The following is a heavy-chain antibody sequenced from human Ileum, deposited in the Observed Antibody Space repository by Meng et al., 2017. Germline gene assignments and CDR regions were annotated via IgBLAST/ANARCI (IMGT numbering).Heavy chain of an antibody. V-gene: IGHV4-61*01. Sequence: QVQLPCSGPGLVRPSECPSLTLYVPGGSVSVASYYWSWIRQPPGKGLEWIGLIHYSGSRNYNPSLKSRVTMSVDTSKNQVSLRLTSVTAXXXAVYXXVRFYGSGTFEVHDYWGQGTLVTVSX. J-gene: IGHJ4*02. CDR1: GGSVSVASYY. CDR2: IHYSGSR. CDR3: VRFYGSGTFEVHDY. D-gene: IGHD3-10*01.